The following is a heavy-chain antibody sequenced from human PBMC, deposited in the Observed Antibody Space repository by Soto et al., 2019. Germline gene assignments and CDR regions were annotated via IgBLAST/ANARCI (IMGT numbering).Heavy chain of an antibody. V-gene: IGHV4-30-4*01. CDR1: GGSISSGDYY. Sequence: SETLSLTCTVSGGSISSGDYYWSWIRQPPGKGLEWIGYIYYSGSTYYNPSLKSRVTISVDTSKNQFSLKLSSVTAADTAVYYCARETTVTDWYFDLWGRGTLVTVSS. D-gene: IGHD4-17*01. CDR2: IYYSGST. J-gene: IGHJ2*01. CDR3: ARETTVTDWYFDL.